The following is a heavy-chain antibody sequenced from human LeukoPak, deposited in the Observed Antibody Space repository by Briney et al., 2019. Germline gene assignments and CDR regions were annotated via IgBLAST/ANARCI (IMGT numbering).Heavy chain of an antibody. J-gene: IGHJ4*02. CDR1: GFTFSSYA. V-gene: IGHV3-23*01. Sequence: PGGSLRLSCAASGFTFSSYAVSWVRQAPGKGLEWVSAISGSGGSTYYADSVKGRFTISRDNSKNTLYLQMNSLRAEDTAVYYCAKGGWEQQLDAYFDYWGQGTLVTVSS. CDR3: AKGGWEQQLDAYFDY. CDR2: ISGSGGST. D-gene: IGHD6-13*01.